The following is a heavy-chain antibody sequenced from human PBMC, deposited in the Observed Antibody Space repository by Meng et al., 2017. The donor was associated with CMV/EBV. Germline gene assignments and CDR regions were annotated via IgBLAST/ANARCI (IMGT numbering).Heavy chain of an antibody. D-gene: IGHD2-2*01. J-gene: IGHJ5*02. V-gene: IGHV4-34*01. CDR1: GGSFSGYY. CDR2: INHSGST. CDR3: ATRLVPATEYNWLDP. Sequence: YGGSFSGYYWSWIRQPPGKGLEWIGEINHSGSTNYNPSLKSRVTISVDTSKNQFSLKLSSVTAADTAVYYCATRLVPATEYNWLDPWGQGTLVTVSS.